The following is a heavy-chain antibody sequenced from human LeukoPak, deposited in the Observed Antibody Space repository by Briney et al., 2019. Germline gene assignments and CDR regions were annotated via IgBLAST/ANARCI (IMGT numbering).Heavy chain of an antibody. D-gene: IGHD3-10*01. CDR1: GFTFSSYS. CDR2: ISSSSSYI. Sequence: PGGSLRLSCAASGFTFSSYSMNWVRQAPGKGLEWVSSISSSSSYIYYADSVKGRFTISRDNAKNSLYLQMNSLRDEDTAVYYCASASYGDFDYWGQGTLVTVSS. V-gene: IGHV3-21*01. CDR3: ASASYGDFDY. J-gene: IGHJ4*02.